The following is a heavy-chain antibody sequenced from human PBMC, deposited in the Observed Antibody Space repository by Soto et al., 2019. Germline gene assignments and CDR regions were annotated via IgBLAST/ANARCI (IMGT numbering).Heavy chain of an antibody. Sequence: QVRLVQSGAEVKKPGASVKVSCKASGYTFTSYDINWVRQATGQGLEWMGWMNPNSGNTGYAQKFQGRVTMTRNTSRSTAYMELSSLRSEDTAVYYCARGINYYGSGDDAFDIWGQGTMVTVSS. J-gene: IGHJ3*02. D-gene: IGHD3-10*01. CDR1: GYTFTSYD. CDR3: ARGINYYGSGDDAFDI. CDR2: MNPNSGNT. V-gene: IGHV1-8*01.